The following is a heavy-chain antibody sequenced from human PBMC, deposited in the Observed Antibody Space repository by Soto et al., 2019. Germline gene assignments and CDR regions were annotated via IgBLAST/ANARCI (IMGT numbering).Heavy chain of an antibody. V-gene: IGHV3-23*01. J-gene: IGHJ4*02. CDR3: AKDCSSCYYFFDY. CDR1: GFNFSNYA. D-gene: IGHD3-22*01. Sequence: GGSLRLSCAASGFNFSNYAMSWVRQAPGKGLEWVSVTGVSGGSTYYADSVKGRFTISRDNSKNTLYLQMNSLRAEDTAVYYCAKDCSSCYYFFDYWGQGTLVTVSS. CDR2: TGVSGGST.